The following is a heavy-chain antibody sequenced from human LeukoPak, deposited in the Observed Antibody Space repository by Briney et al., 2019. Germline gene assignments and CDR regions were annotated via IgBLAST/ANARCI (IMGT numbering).Heavy chain of an antibody. Sequence: PSQTLSLTCAVSGGSISSGGYSWSWIRQPPGKGLEWIGYIYHSGSTYYNPSLKSRVTISVDRSKNQFSLKLSSVTAADTAVYYCARSTSGIHDYWGQGTLVTVSS. CDR2: IYHSGST. V-gene: IGHV4-30-2*01. J-gene: IGHJ4*02. CDR3: ARSTSGIHDY. D-gene: IGHD2-2*01. CDR1: GGSISSGGYS.